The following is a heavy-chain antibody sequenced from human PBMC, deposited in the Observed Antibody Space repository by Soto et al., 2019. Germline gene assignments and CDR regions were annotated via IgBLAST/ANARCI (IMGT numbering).Heavy chain of an antibody. CDR2: IDPSDSYT. D-gene: IGHD3-3*01. V-gene: IGHV5-10-1*01. J-gene: IGHJ5*02. CDR3: ARSRRDIWSGYYSGNWFDP. Sequence: PGESLKISCKGSGYSFTSYWISWVRQMPGKGLEWMGRIDPSDSYTNYSPSFQGHVTISADKSISTAYLQWSSLKASDTAMYYCARSRRDIWSGYYSGNWFDPWGQGTLVTVSS. CDR1: GYSFTSYW.